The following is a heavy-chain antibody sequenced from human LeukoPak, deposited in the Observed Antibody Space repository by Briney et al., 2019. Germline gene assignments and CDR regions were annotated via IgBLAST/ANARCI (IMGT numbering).Heavy chain of an antibody. D-gene: IGHD3-9*01. CDR3: ARADILTGYYDY. V-gene: IGHV1-2*02. CDR2: INPNSGGT. CDR1: GYTFTGYY. Sequence: APVKVSCKASGYTFTGYYMHWVRQAPGQGLEWMGWINPNSGGTNYAQKFQGRVTMTWDTSISTAYMELSRLRSDDTAVYYCARADILTGYYDYWGQGTLVTVSS. J-gene: IGHJ4*02.